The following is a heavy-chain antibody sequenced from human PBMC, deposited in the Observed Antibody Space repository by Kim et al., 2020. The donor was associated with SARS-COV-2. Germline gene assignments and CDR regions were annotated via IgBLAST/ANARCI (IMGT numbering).Heavy chain of an antibody. D-gene: IGHD3-9*01. CDR3: ARHRIYDILTGYSYYFDY. J-gene: IGHJ4*02. V-gene: IGHV4-39*01. Sequence: KSRVTISVDTSKNQFSLKLSSVTAADTAVYYYARHRIYDILTGYSYYFDYWGQGTLVTVSS.